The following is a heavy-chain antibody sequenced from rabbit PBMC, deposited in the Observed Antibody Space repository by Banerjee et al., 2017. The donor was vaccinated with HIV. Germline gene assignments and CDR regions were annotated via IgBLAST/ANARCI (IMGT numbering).Heavy chain of an antibody. CDR1: RFSFSSSYW. CDR3: ARGSNGIGYRTDL. CDR2: IYAGSGST. Sequence: QEQLVESGGGLVQPEGSLTLTCTASRFSFSSSYWICWVRQAPGKGLEWIGCIYAGSGSTYYASWAKGRFTISKTSSTTVTLQMTSLTAADTATYFCARGSNGIGYRTDLWGPGTLVTVS. V-gene: IGHV1S45*01. J-gene: IGHJ6*01. D-gene: IGHD7-1*01.